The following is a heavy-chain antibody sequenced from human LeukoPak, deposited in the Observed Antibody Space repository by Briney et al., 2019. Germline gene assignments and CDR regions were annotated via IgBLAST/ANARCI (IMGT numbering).Heavy chain of an antibody. D-gene: IGHD6-13*01. CDR3: ARHGLAAAGNPLFDY. V-gene: IGHV4-61*05. J-gene: IGHJ4*02. CDR1: GGSISSSGYY. Sequence: SETLSLTCTVSGGSISSSGYYWSWIRQPPGKGLEWIGYIYYSGSTNYNPSLKSRVTISVDTSKNQFSLKLSSVTAADTAVYYCARHGLAAAGNPLFDYWGQGTLVTVSS. CDR2: IYYSGST.